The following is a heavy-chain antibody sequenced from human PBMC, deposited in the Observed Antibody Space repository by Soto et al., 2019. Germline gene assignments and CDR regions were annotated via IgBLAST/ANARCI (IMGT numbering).Heavy chain of an antibody. Sequence: GGSLRLSCEASGFTFSNFGMNWVRQAPGKGLEWVARVWYDGSSKFYADSVKGRFTISRDNSRNTLYLQMDSLRPEDTAVYYCARALTKDTSMVLDSFHIWGQGTKVTVSS. D-gene: IGHD5-18*01. CDR2: VWYDGSSK. V-gene: IGHV3-30*02. CDR3: ARALTKDTSMVLDSFHI. CDR1: GFTFSNFG. J-gene: IGHJ3*02.